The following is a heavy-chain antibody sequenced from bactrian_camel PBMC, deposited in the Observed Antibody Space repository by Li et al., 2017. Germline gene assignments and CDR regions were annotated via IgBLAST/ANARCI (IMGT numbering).Heavy chain of an antibody. D-gene: IGHD1*01. CDR3: TTDDGLDGLEIYLY. V-gene: IGHV3S7*01. CDR2: IYFDDVKT. J-gene: IGHJ4*01. Sequence: HVQLVESGGGLVQPGGSLRLSCAASGFTFSSLTMSWVRQAPGKGLEWVSTIYFDDVKTNYADSVKGRFTIRRDNAKNIVALQMSSLKSEDTALYYCTTDDGLDGLEIYLYWGQGTQVTVS. CDR1: GFTFSSLT.